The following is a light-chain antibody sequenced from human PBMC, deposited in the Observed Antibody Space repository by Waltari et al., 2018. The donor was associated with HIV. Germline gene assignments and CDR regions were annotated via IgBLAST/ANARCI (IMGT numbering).Light chain of an antibody. Sequence: IVFTQPPGTPSVSPGEGAPLLCRASQTVRSVSLAWYQLKPGQAPRLLIYGASSRAPGIPDRFSGTGSGTDFTLTISRLEPEDFAVYYCQQYGSSPRTFGQGTKVEIK. J-gene: IGKJ1*01. V-gene: IGKV3-20*01. CDR2: GAS. CDR3: QQYGSSPRT. CDR1: QTVRSVS.